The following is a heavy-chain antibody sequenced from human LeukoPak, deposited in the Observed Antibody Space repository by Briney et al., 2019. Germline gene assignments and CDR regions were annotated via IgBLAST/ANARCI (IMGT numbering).Heavy chain of an antibody. CDR3: ARERDPHSSSWYSAYYYYYGMDV. J-gene: IGHJ6*02. Sequence: KAGGSLRLSCAASGFTFSSYSMNWVRQAPGKGLEWVSSISSSSSYIYYADSVKGRFTISRDNAKNSLYLQMNSLRAEDTAVYYCARERDPHSSSWYSAYYYYYGMDVWGQGTTVTVSS. CDR2: ISSSSSYI. V-gene: IGHV3-21*01. CDR1: GFTFSSYS. D-gene: IGHD6-13*01.